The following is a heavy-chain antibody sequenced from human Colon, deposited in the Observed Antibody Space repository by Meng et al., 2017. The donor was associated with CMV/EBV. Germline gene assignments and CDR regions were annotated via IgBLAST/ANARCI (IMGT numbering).Heavy chain of an antibody. CDR3: ARGLYGSGRHQIDY. CDR1: GESFSGYY. Sequence: QVQRQQGGAGLLKPSETLSLTCAVYGESFSGYYWSWIRQPPGKGLEWIGEINHSGSTNYNPSLKSRVTISVDTSKNQFSLKLSSVTAADTAVYYCARGLYGSGRHQIDYWGQGTLVTVSS. V-gene: IGHV4-34*01. D-gene: IGHD3-10*01. J-gene: IGHJ4*02. CDR2: INHSGST.